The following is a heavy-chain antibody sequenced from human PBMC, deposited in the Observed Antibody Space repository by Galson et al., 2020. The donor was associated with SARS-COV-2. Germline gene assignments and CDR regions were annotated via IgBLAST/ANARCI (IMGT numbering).Heavy chain of an antibody. CDR1: GGSISSYY. J-gene: IGHJ5*02. CDR3: ARDRHGSWSYEDDNWFDP. D-gene: IGHD3-10*01. V-gene: IGHV4-4*07. CDR2: IYTSGST. Sequence: SETLSLTCTVSGGSISSYYWSWIRQPAGKGLEWIGRIYTSGSTNYNPSLKSRVTMSVDTSKNQFSLKLSSVTAADTAVYYCARDRHGSWSYEDDNWFDPWGQGTLVTVSS.